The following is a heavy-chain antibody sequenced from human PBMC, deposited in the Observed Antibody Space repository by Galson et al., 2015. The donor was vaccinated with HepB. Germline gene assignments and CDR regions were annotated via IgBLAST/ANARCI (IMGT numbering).Heavy chain of an antibody. CDR1: GFTFSSYA. J-gene: IGHJ6*02. Sequence: SLRLSCAASGFTFSSYAMHWVRQAPGKGLEWVAVISYDGSNKYYADSVKGRFTISRDNSKNTLYLQMNSLRAEDTAVYYCARDKGAVVVVLASTSNYYYYGMDVWGQGTTVTVSS. V-gene: IGHV3-30-3*01. CDR3: ARDKGAVVVVLASTSNYYYYGMDV. D-gene: IGHD2-15*01. CDR2: ISYDGSNK.